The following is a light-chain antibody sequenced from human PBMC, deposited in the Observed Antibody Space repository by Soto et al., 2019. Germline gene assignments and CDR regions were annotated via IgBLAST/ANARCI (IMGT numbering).Light chain of an antibody. Sequence: DIQMTQSPSSVSASVGDRVTITCRASRDISTWLAWYQQKPGKAPKILIYGASNLQSGVPSRFSGRGSGTDFTLTISRLQPEDFGTYYCQQANSFPFIFAQGTKVDIK. CDR3: QQANSFPFI. CDR1: RDISTW. V-gene: IGKV1D-12*01. J-gene: IGKJ2*01. CDR2: GAS.